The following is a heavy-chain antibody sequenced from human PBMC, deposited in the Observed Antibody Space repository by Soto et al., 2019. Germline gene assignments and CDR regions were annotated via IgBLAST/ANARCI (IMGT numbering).Heavy chain of an antibody. CDR3: ARDVTPPDY. Sequence: QVQLVQSGAEVKKPGASVKVSCKASGYTFSSYAFSWVRQAPGQGLEWMGWISAYNGNTNNAKKFQGRVTMTTDTSTSTGYIELRSLRSDDKAVYYCARDVTPPDYWGQGALVTVSS. J-gene: IGHJ4*02. CDR1: GYTFSSYA. CDR2: ISAYNGNT. V-gene: IGHV1-18*01.